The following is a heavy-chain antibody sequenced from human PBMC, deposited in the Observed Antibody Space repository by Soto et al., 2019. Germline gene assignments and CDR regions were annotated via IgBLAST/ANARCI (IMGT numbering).Heavy chain of an antibody. J-gene: IGHJ6*02. CDR2: INAGNGNT. CDR3: ASEEHRITGTTSPYYGMDV. Sequence: ASVKVSCKASGYTFTSYAMHWVRQAPGQRLEWMGWINAGNGNTKYSQKFQGRVTITRDTSASTAYMELSSLRSEDTAVYYCASEEHRITGTTSPYYGMDVWGQGTTVTVSS. V-gene: IGHV1-3*01. D-gene: IGHD1-20*01. CDR1: GYTFTSYA.